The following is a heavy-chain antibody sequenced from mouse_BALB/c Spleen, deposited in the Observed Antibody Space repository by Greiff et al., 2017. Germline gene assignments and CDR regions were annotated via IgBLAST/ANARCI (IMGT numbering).Heavy chain of an antibody. CDR3: ARGITTAYYFDY. D-gene: IGHD1-2*01. CDR2: INPGSGGT. Sequence: QVQLQQSGAELVRPGTSVKVSCKASGYAFTNYLIEWVKQRPGQGLEWIGVINPGSGGTNYNEKFKGKATLTADKSSSTAYMQLSSLTSDDSAVYFCARGITTAYYFDYWGQGTTLTVSS. CDR1: GYAFTNYL. V-gene: IGHV1-54*01. J-gene: IGHJ2*01.